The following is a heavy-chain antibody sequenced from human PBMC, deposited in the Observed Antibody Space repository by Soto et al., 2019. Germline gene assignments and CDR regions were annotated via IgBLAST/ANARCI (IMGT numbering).Heavy chain of an antibody. V-gene: IGHV3-30-3*01. Sequence: PGGSLRLSCAASGFTFSSYAMSWVRQPPGKGLEWVAVISHDGINKHYADSVKGRVTVSRDNSNHSLDLQLNSLRGEDTAMYYCARDMYRCDYFVKWFEPWGQGTLVTVSA. D-gene: IGHD4-17*01. CDR1: GFTFSSYA. J-gene: IGHJ5*02. CDR2: ISHDGINK. CDR3: ARDMYRCDYFVKWFEP.